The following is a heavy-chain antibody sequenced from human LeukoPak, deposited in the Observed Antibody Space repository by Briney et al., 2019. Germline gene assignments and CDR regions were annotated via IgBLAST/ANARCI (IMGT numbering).Heavy chain of an antibody. D-gene: IGHD3-16*01. CDR3: ARFTPQGYGWGGYNRFDP. V-gene: IGHV4-59*01. Sequence: PSETLSLTCTVSGGSISSYYWTWIRQPPGKGLEWIGSLYYSGSTNYNPSLKSRVTISVDTSKNQFSLKLSSVTAADTVVYYCARFTPQGYGWGGYNRFDPWGQGTLVTVSS. CDR2: LYYSGST. CDR1: GGSISSYY. J-gene: IGHJ5*02.